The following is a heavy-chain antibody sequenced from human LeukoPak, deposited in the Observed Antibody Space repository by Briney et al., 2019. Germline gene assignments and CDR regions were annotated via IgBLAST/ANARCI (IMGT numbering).Heavy chain of an antibody. CDR1: GFTFSSYS. CDR3: ARDRITMVRRFDY. D-gene: IGHD3-10*01. V-gene: IGHV3-21*01. J-gene: IGHJ4*02. CDR2: TSSSSSYI. Sequence: PGGSLRLSCAASGFTFSSYSMNWVRQAPGKGLEWVSSTSSSSSYIYYADSVKGRFTISRDNAKNSLYLQMNSLRAEDTAVYYCARDRITMVRRFDYWGQGTLVTVSS.